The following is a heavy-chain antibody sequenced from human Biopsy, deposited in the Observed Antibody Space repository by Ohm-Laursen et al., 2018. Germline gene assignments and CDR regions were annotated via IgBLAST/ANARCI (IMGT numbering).Heavy chain of an antibody. Sequence: ASVKVSWKGSGYAVNDYFLHWLRQAPGQGPEWMGWISPNSGGTNYAQKFQGRVTMTTDTSTSTVYLELRRLISDDTAVYYCARDIMNRIAGLVARSDVFDVWGQGTLVTVSS. V-gene: IGHV1-2*02. D-gene: IGHD3-16*01. CDR3: ARDIMNRIAGLVARSDVFDV. CDR1: GYAVNDYF. J-gene: IGHJ3*01. CDR2: ISPNSGGT.